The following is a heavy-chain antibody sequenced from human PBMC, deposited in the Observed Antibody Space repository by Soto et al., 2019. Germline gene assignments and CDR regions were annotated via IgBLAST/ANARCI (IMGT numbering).Heavy chain of an antibody. Sequence: SETLSLTCTVSGGSINSYYWSWIRQPPGKGLEWIGYISYNGSSNYNPSFKSRVTISVDTSKNQFSLRLTSVTAADTAVYFCARHSQQVAWLRCFDPWGQGTLVTVSS. J-gene: IGHJ5*02. CDR2: ISYNGSS. V-gene: IGHV4-59*01. CDR1: GGSINSYY. CDR3: ARHSQQVAWLRCFDP. D-gene: IGHD6-13*01.